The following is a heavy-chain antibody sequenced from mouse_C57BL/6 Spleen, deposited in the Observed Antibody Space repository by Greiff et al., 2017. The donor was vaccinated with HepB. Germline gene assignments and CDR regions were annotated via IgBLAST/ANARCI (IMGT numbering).Heavy chain of an antibody. CDR3: AKDAFYYYGSSYRNAMDY. J-gene: IGHJ4*01. V-gene: IGHV2-5*01. Sequence: VQRVESGPGLVQPSQSLSITCTVSGFSLTSYGVHWVRQSPGKGLEWLGVIWRGGSTDYNAAFMSRLSITKDNSKNQVFFKMHSLQADDTAIYYCAKDAFYYYGSSYRNAMDYWGQGTSVTVSS. CDR1: GFSLTSYG. CDR2: IWRGGST. D-gene: IGHD1-1*01.